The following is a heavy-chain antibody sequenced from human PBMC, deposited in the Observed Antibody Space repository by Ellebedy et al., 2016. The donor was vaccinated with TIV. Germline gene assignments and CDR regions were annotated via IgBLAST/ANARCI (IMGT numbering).Heavy chain of an antibody. D-gene: IGHD6-19*01. J-gene: IGHJ4*02. V-gene: IGHV6-1*01. Sequence: SQTLSLTXAISGDSVSSNSAAWNWIRQSPSRGLEWLGRTYYRSKWYNDYAVSVKSRITINPDTSKNQFSLQLNSVTPEDTAVYYCARESEWLVPRGEYFDYWGQGTLVTVSS. CDR2: TYYRSKWYN. CDR1: GDSVSSNSAA. CDR3: ARESEWLVPRGEYFDY.